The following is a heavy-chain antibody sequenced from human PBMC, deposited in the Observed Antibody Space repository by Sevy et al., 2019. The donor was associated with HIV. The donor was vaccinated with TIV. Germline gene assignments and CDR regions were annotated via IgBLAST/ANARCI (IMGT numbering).Heavy chain of an antibody. CDR2: ILYDGSNK. CDR1: GFTFSSYG. CDR3: ARVSCSSTSCYYYYYGMDV. V-gene: IGHV3-33*01. D-gene: IGHD2-2*01. J-gene: IGHJ6*02. Sequence: GGSLRLSCAASGFTFSSYGMHWVRQAPGKGLEWVAVILYDGSNKYYADSVKGRFTISRDNSKNTLYLQMNSLRAEDTAVYYCARVSCSSTSCYYYYYGMDVWGQGTTVTVSS.